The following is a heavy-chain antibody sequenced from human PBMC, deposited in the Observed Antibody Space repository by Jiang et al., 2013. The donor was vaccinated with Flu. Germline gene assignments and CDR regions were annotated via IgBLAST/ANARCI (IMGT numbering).Heavy chain of an antibody. Sequence: VQLLESGGGVVQPGRSLRLSCAASGFTFSSYAMHWVRQAPGKGLEWVAVISYDGSNKYYADSVKGRFTISRDNSKNTLYLQMNSLRAEDTAVYYCARDPLGYSYGYFDYWAREPWSPSPQ. CDR3: ARDPLGYSYGYFDY. CDR1: GFTFSSYA. D-gene: IGHD5-18*01. V-gene: IGHV3-30-3*01. CDR2: ISYDGSNK. J-gene: IGHJ4*02.